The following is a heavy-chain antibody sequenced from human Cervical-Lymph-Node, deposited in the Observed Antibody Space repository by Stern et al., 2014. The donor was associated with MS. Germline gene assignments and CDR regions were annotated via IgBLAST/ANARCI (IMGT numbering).Heavy chain of an antibody. D-gene: IGHD6-19*01. CDR1: AFIFSNYW. CDR2: INPDGTSA. Sequence: EVQLVESGGGLVQPGESLRVSCEASAFIFSNYWMHWVRQVPGKVLVWVSHINPDGTSALYADSVKGRFITTRDNARNTLYLQMNSLRAEDTAFYYCARGMTSGAYHWGQGTLVTVSS. V-gene: IGHV3-74*02. CDR3: ARGMTSGAYH. J-gene: IGHJ4*02.